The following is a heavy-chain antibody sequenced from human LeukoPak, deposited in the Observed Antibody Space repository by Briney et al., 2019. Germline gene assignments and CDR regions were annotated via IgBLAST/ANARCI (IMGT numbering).Heavy chain of an antibody. CDR2: IYSGGST. V-gene: IGHV3-53*05. J-gene: IGHJ4*02. D-gene: IGHD6-13*01. CDR1: GFTVSSNY. CDR3: AKDIRGSTSWYGLDY. Sequence: GGSLGLSCAASGFTVSSNYMSWVRQAPGKGLEWVSVIYSGGSTYYADSVKGRFTISRDNSKNTVHLQMNSLRAEDTALYYCAKDIRGSTSWYGLDYWGQGTLVTVSS.